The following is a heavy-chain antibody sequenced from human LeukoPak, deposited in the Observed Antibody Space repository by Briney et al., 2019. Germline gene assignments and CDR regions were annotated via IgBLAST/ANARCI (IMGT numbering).Heavy chain of an antibody. CDR1: GGTFSIYA. Sequence: GASVTVSCTSSGGTFSIYAISWVRQAPGQGLEWMGGIIPIFGTANYAQKFQGRVTITADESTSTAYMELSSLRSEDAAVYYCAREAAYYDILSGYSSMVYYGMDVWGQGTTVTVSS. V-gene: IGHV1-69*13. CDR2: IIPIFGTA. J-gene: IGHJ6*02. CDR3: AREAAYYDILSGYSSMVYYGMDV. D-gene: IGHD3-9*01.